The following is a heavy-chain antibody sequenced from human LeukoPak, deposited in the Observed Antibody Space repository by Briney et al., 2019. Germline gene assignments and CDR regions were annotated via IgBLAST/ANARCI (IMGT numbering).Heavy chain of an antibody. Sequence: MASETLSLTCTVSGGSISSSSYYWGWIRQPPGKGLEWIGSIYYSGSTYYNPSLKSRVTISVDTSKNQFSLKLSSVTAADTAAYYCARVYSSGWFDYWGQGTLVTVSS. CDR1: GGSISSSSYY. V-gene: IGHV4-39*01. J-gene: IGHJ4*02. CDR2: IYYSGST. CDR3: ARVYSSGWFDY. D-gene: IGHD6-19*01.